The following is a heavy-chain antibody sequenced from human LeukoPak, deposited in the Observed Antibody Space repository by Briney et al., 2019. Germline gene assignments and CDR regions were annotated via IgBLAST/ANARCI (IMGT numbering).Heavy chain of an antibody. CDR2: INPNSGGT. V-gene: IGHV1-2*02. CDR3: ARDSGREVDGSGTHYKANY. J-gene: IGHJ4*02. CDR1: GYTFTGYY. D-gene: IGHD3-10*01. Sequence: ASVKVSCKTSGYTFTGYYMHWVRQAPAKALEWMGCINPNSGGTNYAQKFQGRVTMTRDTSISTAYMELSRLRSDDSAVYYCARDSGREVDGSGTHYKANYWGQGTLVTVSS.